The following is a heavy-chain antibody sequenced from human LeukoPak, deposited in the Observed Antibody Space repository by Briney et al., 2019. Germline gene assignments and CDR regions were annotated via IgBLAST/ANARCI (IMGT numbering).Heavy chain of an antibody. J-gene: IGHJ6*03. CDR3: ARANLQYYYYMDV. V-gene: IGHV4-39*07. CDR2: IYYSGST. Sequence: SETLSLTCTVSGGSIGSTSFYWGWIRQPPGKGLEWIGTIYYSGSTYYNPSLKSRVTISVDTSKNQFSLKLSSVTAADTAVYYCARANLQYYYYMDVWGKGTTVTVSS. CDR1: GGSIGSTSFY.